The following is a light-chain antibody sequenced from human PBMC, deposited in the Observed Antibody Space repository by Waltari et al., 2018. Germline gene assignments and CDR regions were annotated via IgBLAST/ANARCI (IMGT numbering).Light chain of an antibody. V-gene: IGLV2-8*01. CDR1: SRDVGRFTT. J-gene: IGLJ1*01. CDR3: SSYAGNNIYV. Sequence: QSALTQPPSASGSPGQSVTLSCAGTSRDVGRFTTVSWFQQHPGKAPNLIIYEVNKRPSGVPDRFSGSKSGDTASLTVSGLQAEDEADYYCSSYAGNNIYVFGTATKVTVL. CDR2: EVN.